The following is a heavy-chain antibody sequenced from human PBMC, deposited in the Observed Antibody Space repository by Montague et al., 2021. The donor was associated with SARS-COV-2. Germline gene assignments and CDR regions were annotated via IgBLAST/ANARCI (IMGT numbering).Heavy chain of an antibody. J-gene: IGHJ6*02. CDR1: GDSVARNRPA. D-gene: IGHD5-12*01. V-gene: IGHV6-1*01. CDR3: ARQPLGYDFVYYYYGIDV. Sequence: CAISGDSVARNRPAWDWNTPSLQSALERVCRTHLRKKWYNDYAVSVKSRITINPDTSKNQFSLQLNSVTPEDTAVYYCARQPLGYDFVYYYYGIDVWGQGTTVTVSS. CDR2: THLRKKWYN.